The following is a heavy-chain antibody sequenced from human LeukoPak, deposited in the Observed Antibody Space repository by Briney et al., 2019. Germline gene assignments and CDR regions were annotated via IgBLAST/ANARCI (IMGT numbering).Heavy chain of an antibody. J-gene: IGHJ6*03. V-gene: IGHV3-21*01. Sequence: GGSLRLSCAASVFTFSSYSMNWVRQAPGKGLEWVSSISSSSSYIYYADSVKGRFTISRDNAKNSLYLQMNSLRAEDTAVYYCARDGITIFGVVQYYYYYYMDVWGKGTTVTVSS. CDR2: ISSSSSYI. D-gene: IGHD3-3*01. CDR3: ARDGITIFGVVQYYYYYYMDV. CDR1: VFTFSSYS.